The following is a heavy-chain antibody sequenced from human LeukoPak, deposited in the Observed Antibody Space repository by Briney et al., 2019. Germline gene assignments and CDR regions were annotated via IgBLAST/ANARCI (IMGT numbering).Heavy chain of an antibody. D-gene: IGHD1-26*01. CDR3: ARIQDVGPATDY. CDR2: IYHAGAT. J-gene: IGHJ4*02. CDR1: GYFIDSGYY. Sequence: PSETLSLTCTVSGYFIDSGYYWGLIRQPPGKGLEWIGSIYHAGATYYTPSLKSRVTISVDTSKNQFSLKLTSVTAADTAVYYCARIQDVGPATDYWGQGTLVTVSS. V-gene: IGHV4-38-2*02.